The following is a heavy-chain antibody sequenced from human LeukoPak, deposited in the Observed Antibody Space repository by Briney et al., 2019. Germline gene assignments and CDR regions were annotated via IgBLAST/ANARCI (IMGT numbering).Heavy chain of an antibody. CDR3: VRDRAWGSYDY. J-gene: IGHJ4*02. D-gene: IGHD7-27*01. CDR1: GFTFSSYE. CDR2: ISSSGSTI. V-gene: IGHV3-48*03. Sequence: PGGSLRLSCAASGFTFSSYEMNWVRQAPGKGLEWVSYISSSGSTIYYADSVKGRFTISRDNSKNTVYLQMNSLRADDTAMYFCVRDRAWGSYDYWGQGALVTVSS.